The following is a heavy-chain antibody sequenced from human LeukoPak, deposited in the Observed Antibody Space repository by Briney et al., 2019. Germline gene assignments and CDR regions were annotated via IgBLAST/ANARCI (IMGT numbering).Heavy chain of an antibody. D-gene: IGHD5-24*01. Sequence: PGGSLRLSCAASGLTFSSYAMHWVRQAPGKGLEWVAVISYDGSNKYYADSVKGRFTISRDNSKNTLYLQMNSLRAEDTAVYYCAREMATKNHDAFDIWGQGTMVTVSS. V-gene: IGHV3-30-3*01. CDR1: GLTFSSYA. CDR2: ISYDGSNK. J-gene: IGHJ3*02. CDR3: AREMATKNHDAFDI.